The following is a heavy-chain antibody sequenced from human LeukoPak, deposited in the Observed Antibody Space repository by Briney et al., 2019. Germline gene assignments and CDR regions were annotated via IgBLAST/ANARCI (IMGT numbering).Heavy chain of an antibody. Sequence: GGSLRLSCAASGFTFSSYWMSWVRQAPGKGLERVANIKQGGSEKYYVDSVKGRFTISRDNAKNSLYLQMNSLRAEDTAVYYCARYGLLWFGEFSKHFDYWGQGTLVTVSS. D-gene: IGHD3-10*01. CDR2: IKQGGSEK. CDR3: ARYGLLWFGEFSKHFDY. V-gene: IGHV3-7*01. CDR1: GFTFSSYW. J-gene: IGHJ4*02.